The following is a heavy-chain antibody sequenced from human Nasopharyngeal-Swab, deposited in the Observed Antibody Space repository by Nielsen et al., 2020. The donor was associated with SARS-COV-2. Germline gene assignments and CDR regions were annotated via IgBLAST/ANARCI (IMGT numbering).Heavy chain of an antibody. V-gene: IGHV3-30*03. CDR3: ASCSGGSCYSGWFDP. CDR1: GFTFSSSG. CDR2: ISYDGSNK. Sequence: GESLKISCAASGFTFSSSGMHWVRQAPGKGLEWVAVISYDGSNKYYADSVKGRFTISRDNSKNTLYLQMNSLRAEDTAVYYCASCSGGSCYSGWFDPWGQGTLVTVSS. D-gene: IGHD2-15*01. J-gene: IGHJ5*02.